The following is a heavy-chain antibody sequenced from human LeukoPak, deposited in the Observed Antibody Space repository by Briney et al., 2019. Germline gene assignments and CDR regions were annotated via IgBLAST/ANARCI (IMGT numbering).Heavy chain of an antibody. Sequence: GASVKVSCKASGYTFTSYYMHWVRQAPGQGLEWMGRVNPNSGGTDYAQKFQGRVTMIRDTSIGTAYMELNRLRSDDTAVYFCARGEVVPAAISYYYYGVAVWGQGTTVTVSS. J-gene: IGHJ6*02. CDR1: GYTFTSYY. CDR3: ARGEVVPAAISYYYYGVAV. D-gene: IGHD2-2*02. V-gene: IGHV1-2*06. CDR2: VNPNSGGT.